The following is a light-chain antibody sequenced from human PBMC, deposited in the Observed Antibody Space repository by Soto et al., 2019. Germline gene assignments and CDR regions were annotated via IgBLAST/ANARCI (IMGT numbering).Light chain of an antibody. V-gene: IGKV1-6*01. CDR2: AAS. CDR3: LQDYNYSYT. J-gene: IGKJ2*01. Sequence: AIQMTQSPSSLSASVGDRVTITCRASQDIRTDVAWYQQEPGKAPKLLIYAASSLQSGVSSRFSGSGSGTDFTLTISSLQPEDFATYYCLQDYNYSYTFGQGTKLEIK. CDR1: QDIRTD.